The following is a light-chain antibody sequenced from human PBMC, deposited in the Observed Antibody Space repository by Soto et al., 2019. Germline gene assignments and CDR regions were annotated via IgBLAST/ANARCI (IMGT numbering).Light chain of an antibody. V-gene: IGKV2-28*01. Sequence: VMTQSPLSLPVTPGEPASISCRSSQSLLLSNGNNYLEWYVQKAGQSPQVLIYLGSNRASGVPDRFSGSGSGTDFTLKISRVEAEDVGVYYGMQALQTPPTFGQGTKVEIK. CDR2: LGS. J-gene: IGKJ1*01. CDR3: MQALQTPPT. CDR1: QSLLLSNGNNY.